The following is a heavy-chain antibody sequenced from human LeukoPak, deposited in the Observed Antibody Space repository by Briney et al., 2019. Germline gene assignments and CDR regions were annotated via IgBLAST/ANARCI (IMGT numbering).Heavy chain of an antibody. CDR3: ARDTRYGDFDY. J-gene: IGHJ4*02. V-gene: IGHV1-2*02. CDR1: GYTFTGYY. CDR2: INPNSGGT. D-gene: IGHD4-17*01. Sequence: ASVKVSCKASGYTFTGYYIHWLRQAPGQGLEWMGWINPNSGGTNYAQKFQGRVTMTRDTSINTAYMELSWLRYDDTAVYYCARDTRYGDFDYWAQGTLVTVSS.